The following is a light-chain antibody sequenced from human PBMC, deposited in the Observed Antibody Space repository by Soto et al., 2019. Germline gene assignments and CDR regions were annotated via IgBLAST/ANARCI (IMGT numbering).Light chain of an antibody. CDR3: QQYNNWPFS. CDR1: QGVTTN. CDR2: DVS. J-gene: IGKJ5*01. V-gene: IGKV3-15*01. Sequence: EIVMTQSPATLSVSPGERATLSCRAGQGVTTNFAWYQQKSGQSPRLLIYDVSIRATGVPARFSGTGSETDFTLTISGLQSEDSAVYFCQQYNNWPFSFGQGTRLGL.